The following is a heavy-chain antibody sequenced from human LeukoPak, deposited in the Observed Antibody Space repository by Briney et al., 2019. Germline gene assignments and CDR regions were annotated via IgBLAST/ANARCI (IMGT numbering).Heavy chain of an antibody. D-gene: IGHD6-6*01. CDR1: GFTFDDYA. J-gene: IGHJ4*02. CDR3: ARQYSSSSEVDY. V-gene: IGHV3-9*01. Sequence: GGSLRLSCAASGFTFDDYAMHWVRHAPGKGLEWVSGISWNSGSIGYADSVKGRFTISRDNAKNSLYLQMNSLRAEDTAVHYCARQYSSSSEVDYWGQGTLVTVSS. CDR2: ISWNSGSI.